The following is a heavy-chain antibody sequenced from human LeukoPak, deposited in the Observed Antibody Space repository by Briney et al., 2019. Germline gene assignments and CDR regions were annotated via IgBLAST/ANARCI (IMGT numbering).Heavy chain of an antibody. CDR1: LYTFNSYY. Sequence: GASVKVSCQAYLYTFNSYYIHGVRQAPGEGVEWMGRINRSGDSASYAQKFQGRVTMTIDTSTSTVYMELSSLRSEDTDVYYCANDRGYSGYDFDCWGQGTLVTVSS. CDR2: INRSGDSA. D-gene: IGHD5-12*01. J-gene: IGHJ4*02. V-gene: IGHV1-46*02. CDR3: ANDRGYSGYDFDC.